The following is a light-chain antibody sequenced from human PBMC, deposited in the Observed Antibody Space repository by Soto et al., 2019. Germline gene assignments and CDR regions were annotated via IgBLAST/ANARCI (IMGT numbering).Light chain of an antibody. J-gene: IGKJ4*01. CDR1: QSINTY. Sequence: DLPMTQSPSSLSASIGDRVTITCRASQSINTYLHWYQQKPGKAPKLLIYATSHLQSGVPSRFSGDGSGTDFTLTISSLQPEDFASYYCQQSYISPLTFGGGTKVEIK. CDR2: ATS. CDR3: QQSYISPLT. V-gene: IGKV1-39*01.